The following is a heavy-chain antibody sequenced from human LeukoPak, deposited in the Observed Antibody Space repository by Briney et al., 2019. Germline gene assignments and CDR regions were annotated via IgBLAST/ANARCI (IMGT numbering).Heavy chain of an antibody. D-gene: IGHD6-13*01. V-gene: IGHV3-13*01. CDR1: GFTFSSYD. CDR2: IGTPGDT. CDR3: ARSAAAGTIELDY. J-gene: IGHJ4*02. Sequence: GGSLRLSCAASGFTFSSYDMHWVRHATGKGLEWVSGIGTPGDTYYPGSVKGRFTISRENAKNSLYLQMNSLRAGDADVYYCARSAAAGTIELDYWGQGTLVTVSS.